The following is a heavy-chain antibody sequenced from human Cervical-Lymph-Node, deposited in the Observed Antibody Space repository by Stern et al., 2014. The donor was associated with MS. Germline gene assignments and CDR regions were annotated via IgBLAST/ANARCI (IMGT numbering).Heavy chain of an antibody. CDR3: ARLGYDAFDL. Sequence: VQLVQSGGGLVQPGGSLRLSCVASEFTFSDYYMNWVRQAPGKGLEWVSYISRSSDIIYYADSVKGRFTISRDNAKRSLYLQMNSLRDEDTAIYYCARLGYDAFDLWGQGTTVTVSS. CDR2: ISRSSDII. V-gene: IGHV3-48*02. CDR1: EFTFSDYY. D-gene: IGHD2-15*01. J-gene: IGHJ3*01.